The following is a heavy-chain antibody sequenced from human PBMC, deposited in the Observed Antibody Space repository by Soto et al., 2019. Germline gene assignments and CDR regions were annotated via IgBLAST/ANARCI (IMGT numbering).Heavy chain of an antibody. J-gene: IGHJ4*02. D-gene: IGHD3-10*01. CDR3: ARVDGSGLDY. Sequence: GGSLRLSCAASGFTFSDYSMNWVRQAPGEGLEWVSSISRSSNYIYYADSLQGRFTISRDNAKNSLFLQMNSLRADDTAVYYCARVDGSGLDYWGQGTLVTVSS. CDR2: ISRSSNYI. V-gene: IGHV3-21*01. CDR1: GFTFSDYS.